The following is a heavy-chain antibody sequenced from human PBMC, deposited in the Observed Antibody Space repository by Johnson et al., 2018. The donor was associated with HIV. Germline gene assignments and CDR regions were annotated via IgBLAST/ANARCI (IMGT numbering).Heavy chain of an antibody. J-gene: IGHJ3*02. CDR2: IYSGGYT. CDR3: AREANAFDI. V-gene: IGHV3-66*01. CDR1: GFTFSKAW. Sequence: VQLVESGGGLVKPGGSLRLSCATSGFTFSKAWMNWVRQAPGKGLEWVSIIYSGGYTNYAESVKGRFTISRDNSKNTLYLQMNSLRAEDTAVYYCAREANAFDIWGQGTMVTVSS.